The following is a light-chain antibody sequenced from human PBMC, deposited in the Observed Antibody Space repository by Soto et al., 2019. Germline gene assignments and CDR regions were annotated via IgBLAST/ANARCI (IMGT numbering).Light chain of an antibody. J-gene: IGLJ1*01. CDR2: DVS. Sequence: SVLTQPASVTGSPGQSITISCNRTSSDVGGYNYVSWYQQHPGKAPKLMIYDVSNRPSGVSNRFSGSKSGNTASLTVSGLQAEDEADYYCSSYTSSSTLYVFGTGTKVTVL. CDR3: SSYTSSSTLYV. CDR1: SSDVGGYNY. V-gene: IGLV2-14*01.